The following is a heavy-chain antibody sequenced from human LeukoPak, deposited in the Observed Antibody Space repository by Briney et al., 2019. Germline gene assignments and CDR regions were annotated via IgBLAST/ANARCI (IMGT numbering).Heavy chain of an antibody. Sequence: SETLSLTCAVYGGSFSGYYWSWIRQPPGKGLEWIGEINHSGSTIYNPSLKSRVTISVDTSKNQFSLKLSSVTAADTAVYYCARVVGRMDVWGKGTTVTVSS. V-gene: IGHV4-34*01. CDR1: GGSFSGYY. CDR2: INHSGST. CDR3: ARVVGRMDV. J-gene: IGHJ6*04.